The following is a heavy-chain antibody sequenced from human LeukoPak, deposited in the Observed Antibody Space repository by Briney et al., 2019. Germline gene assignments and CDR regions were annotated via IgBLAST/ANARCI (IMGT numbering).Heavy chain of an antibody. J-gene: IGHJ6*03. D-gene: IGHD6-6*01. V-gene: IGHV4-34*01. CDR3: ATSSSSALFYYYYYMDV. CDR1: GGSFSGYY. Sequence: SDTLSLTCAVYGGSFSGYYWSWIRQPPGKGLEWIGEINHSGSTNYNPSLKSRVTISVDTSKNQFSLKLSSVTAADTAVYYCATSSSSALFYYYYYMDVWGKGTTVTVSS. CDR2: INHSGST.